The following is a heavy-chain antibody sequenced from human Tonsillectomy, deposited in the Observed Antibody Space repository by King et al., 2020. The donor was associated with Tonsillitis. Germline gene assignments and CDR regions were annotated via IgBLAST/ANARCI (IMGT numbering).Heavy chain of an antibody. CDR1: GFTFSDYY. CDR3: AGDVIKESPPLWFSGGVVDY. V-gene: IGHV3-11*01. D-gene: IGHD3-16*01. CDR2: ISSSGSTI. Sequence: QVQLVESGGGLVKPGGSLRLSCAASGFTFSDYYMSWIRQAPGKGLEWVSYISSSGSTIYYADSVKGRFTISRDNAKNSLYLQMNSLRAEDTAVYYCAGDVIKESPPLWFSGGVVDYWGQGTLVTVSS. J-gene: IGHJ4*02.